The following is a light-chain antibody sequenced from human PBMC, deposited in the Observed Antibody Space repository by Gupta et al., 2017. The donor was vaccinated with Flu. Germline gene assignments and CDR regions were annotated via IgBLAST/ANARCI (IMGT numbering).Light chain of an antibody. CDR3: QSADNSGTYVV. CDR2: KDT. Sequence: SYELTQPPSLSVSPGQTARLTCPCVTLSNQYTYWYQQKPCQAAVVVILKDTERPSGIPERFSGSNSGTTVTLTISGVQAEDEAAYYCQSADNSGTYVVFGGGTRLTV. J-gene: IGLJ3*02. V-gene: IGLV3-25*03. CDR1: TLSNQY.